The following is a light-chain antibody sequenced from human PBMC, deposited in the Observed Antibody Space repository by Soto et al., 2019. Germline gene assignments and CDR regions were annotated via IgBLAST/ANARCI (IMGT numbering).Light chain of an antibody. CDR1: QSVRTK. V-gene: IGKV3-15*01. CDR2: GAS. J-gene: IGKJ5*01. Sequence: ESVLTQAPATLSVSPGEGSTLSCRASQSVRTKLAWYQQKAAQAPTLXXYGASTRATGVSDRFSGSGCGTEYILTTRSLQSEDFAAYDCQQYDTWPSITFSQGTRLDIK. CDR3: QQYDTWPSIT.